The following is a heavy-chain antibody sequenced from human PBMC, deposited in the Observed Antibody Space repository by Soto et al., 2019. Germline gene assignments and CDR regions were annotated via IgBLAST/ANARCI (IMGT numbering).Heavy chain of an antibody. Sequence: GESLKISCTGSGYRFTSYLIGWVRPMPGKGLEWMGIIYPGDSDTRYSPSFQGQVTISADKSINTAYLQWSSLKASDTAMYYCAGGGVRGVITRTRDYYGMDVWGQGTTVTV. J-gene: IGHJ6*02. V-gene: IGHV5-51*01. CDR2: IYPGDSDT. CDR1: GYRFTSYL. CDR3: AGGGVRGVITRTRDYYGMDV. D-gene: IGHD3-10*01.